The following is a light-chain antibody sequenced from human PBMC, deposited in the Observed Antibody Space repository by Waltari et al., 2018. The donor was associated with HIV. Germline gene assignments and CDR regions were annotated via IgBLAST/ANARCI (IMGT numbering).Light chain of an antibody. V-gene: IGKV1-12*02. Sequence: DIQMTQSASSVSASVGDRVTIPRRANQDINNWLAWYQQRPGQGPELLISSASGLQSGVPSRFSSSGSGPDFTLIINNLQPEDFATYYCLQAETFPFTFGPGT. CDR1: QDINNW. J-gene: IGKJ3*01. CDR3: LQAETFPFT. CDR2: SAS.